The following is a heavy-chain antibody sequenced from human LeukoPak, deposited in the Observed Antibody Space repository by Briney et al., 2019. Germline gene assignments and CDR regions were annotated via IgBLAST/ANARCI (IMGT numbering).Heavy chain of an antibody. Sequence: PSQTLSLTCTVSGGSISSGDYYWSWIRQPPGKGLEWIGYIYYSGSTYYNPSLKSRVTISVDTSKNQFSLKLSSVTAADTAVYYCAGDPITVAGNVFDFWGRGTAVTVSS. J-gene: IGHJ3*01. CDR2: IYYSGST. CDR3: AGDPITVAGNVFDF. CDR1: GGSISSGDYY. D-gene: IGHD6-19*01. V-gene: IGHV4-30-4*08.